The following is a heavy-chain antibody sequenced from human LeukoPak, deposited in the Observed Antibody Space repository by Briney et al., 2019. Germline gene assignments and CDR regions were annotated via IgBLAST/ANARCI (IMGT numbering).Heavy chain of an antibody. CDR3: ARWFGEPPNFDN. V-gene: IGHV3-23*01. CDR1: GFTFSGYA. Sequence: GGSLRLSCAASGFTFSGYAVSWVRQASGKGLEWVSTVRGGGGDTFYADSVKGRFSISRDNSKNSVFLQMYNLRDEDTAMYYCARWFGEPPNFDNWGRGTLVTASS. D-gene: IGHD3-10*01. CDR2: VRGGGGDT. J-gene: IGHJ4*02.